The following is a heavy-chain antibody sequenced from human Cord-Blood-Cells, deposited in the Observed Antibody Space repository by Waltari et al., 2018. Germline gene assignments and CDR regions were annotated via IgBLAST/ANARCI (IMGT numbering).Heavy chain of an antibody. D-gene: IGHD3-3*01. Sequence: QLQLQESGPGLVKPSETLSLTCTVSGGSISSSSYYWGWIRQPPGKGLEWIGSSYYSGSTYYTPSLKSRVTMSVDTSNNQFSLKLSSVTAADTAVYYCASVRFLEWLLYYWGQGTLVTVSS. V-gene: IGHV4-39*01. CDR1: GGSISSSSYY. CDR2: SYYSGST. J-gene: IGHJ4*02. CDR3: ASVRFLEWLLYY.